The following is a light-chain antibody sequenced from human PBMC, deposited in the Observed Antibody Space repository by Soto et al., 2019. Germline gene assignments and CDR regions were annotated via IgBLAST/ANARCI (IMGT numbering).Light chain of an antibody. Sequence: DIQMTQNPSTLPASVGDRVTITCRASQNIRNWLAWYQQKPGKAPKLLIYDVSSLQSGVPSRFSGSGSGTDFTLTISSLQPEDFATYYCQQANSFPITFGQGTRLEIK. CDR1: QNIRNW. V-gene: IGKV1-12*01. CDR3: QQANSFPIT. J-gene: IGKJ5*01. CDR2: DVS.